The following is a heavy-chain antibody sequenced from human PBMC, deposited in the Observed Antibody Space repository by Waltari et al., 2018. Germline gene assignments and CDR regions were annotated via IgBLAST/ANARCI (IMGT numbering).Heavy chain of an antibody. V-gene: IGHV4-34*02. CDR1: GGSVSGYF. CDR3: ARSGFHGSGTPFDP. D-gene: IGHD3-10*01. CDR2: KDYSGST. J-gene: IGHJ5*02. Sequence: QVQLQQWGAGLLKPSQTLSLTCAVEGGSVSGYFWNWVRSPPGKGLEWIGGKDYSGSTNYNPSLKSRVTLSIDTSRKRFSLNLNSMTAADTAIYYCARSGFHGSGTPFDPWGRGTLVTVSS.